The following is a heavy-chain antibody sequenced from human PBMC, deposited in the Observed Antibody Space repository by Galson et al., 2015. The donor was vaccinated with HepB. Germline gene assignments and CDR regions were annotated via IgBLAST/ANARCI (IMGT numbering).Heavy chain of an antibody. CDR1: GGSISSYY. D-gene: IGHD3-3*01. CDR3: ARGQTTYDFWSGYYHAYYYYYMDV. Sequence: LSLTCTVSGGSISSYYWSWIRQPPGKGLEWIGYIYYSGSTNYNPSLKSRVTISVDTSKNQFSLKLSSVTAADTAVYYCARGQTTYDFWSGYYHAYYYYYMDVWGKGTTVTVSS. V-gene: IGHV4-59*01. J-gene: IGHJ6*03. CDR2: IYYSGST.